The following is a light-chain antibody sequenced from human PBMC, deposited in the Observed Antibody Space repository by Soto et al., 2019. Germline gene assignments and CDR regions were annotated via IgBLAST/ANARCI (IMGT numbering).Light chain of an antibody. V-gene: IGKV3D-11*01. CDR3: QQRSNWLWT. Sequence: EIVLTQSPGTLSLSPGERATLSCRASQGVSYYLAWYQQKPGQAPRLLIYDASSRATGVPARFSGSGSGTDFTLTISSLEPEDFAVYYCQQRSNWLWTFGQGTKVDNK. J-gene: IGKJ1*01. CDR1: QGVSYY. CDR2: DAS.